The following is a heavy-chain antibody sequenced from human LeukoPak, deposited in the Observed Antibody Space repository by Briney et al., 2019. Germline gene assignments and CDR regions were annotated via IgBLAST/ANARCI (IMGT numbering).Heavy chain of an antibody. Sequence: GGSLRLSCAASGFTFSSYWMHWVRQAPGKGLVWVSRINSDGSSTSYADSVKGRFTISRDNAKNTLYLQMNSLRAEDTAVYYCAKETPGRVRGVIDYWGQGTLVTVSS. CDR1: GFTFSSYW. CDR3: AKETPGRVRGVIDY. D-gene: IGHD3-10*01. J-gene: IGHJ4*02. V-gene: IGHV3-74*01. CDR2: INSDGSST.